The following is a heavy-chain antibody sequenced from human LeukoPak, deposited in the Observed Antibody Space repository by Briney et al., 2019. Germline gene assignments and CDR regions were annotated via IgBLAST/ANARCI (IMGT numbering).Heavy chain of an antibody. J-gene: IGHJ4*02. D-gene: IGHD1-26*01. V-gene: IGHV4-39*01. CDR1: GGSISSNRHF. CDR3: ARHPYSGGNYPFGS. Sequence: TSETLSLTCSVSGGSISSNRHFWGWIRQPPGKGLEWIGSMFHVGYTYYNPSLKSRVTISVDTSKNQFSLKLSSVTAADTAIYYCARHPYSGGNYPFGSWGQGILVTVSS. CDR2: MFHVGYT.